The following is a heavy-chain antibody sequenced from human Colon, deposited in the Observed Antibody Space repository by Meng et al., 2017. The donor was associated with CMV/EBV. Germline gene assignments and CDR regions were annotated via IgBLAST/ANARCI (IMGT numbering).Heavy chain of an antibody. CDR1: GYTFTSNA. CDR3: ARGIPDF. Sequence: QVQLVQSGAGGKKPGASVKVSCKASGYTFTSNAINWVRQSTGQGLEWMGWMKPNSGDTGYAPNFQGRITMTRNTSINTAYMELRSLTNEDTAIYYCARGIPDFWGQGTLVTVSS. J-gene: IGHJ4*02. D-gene: IGHD3/OR15-3a*01. CDR2: MKPNSGDT. V-gene: IGHV1-8*01.